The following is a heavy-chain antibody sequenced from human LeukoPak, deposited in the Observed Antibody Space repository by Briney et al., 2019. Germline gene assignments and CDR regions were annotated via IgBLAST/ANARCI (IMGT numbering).Heavy chain of an antibody. CDR3: ASGDNYYDPFDY. CDR1: GLTFSSYS. D-gene: IGHD3-22*01. Sequence: GGSLRLSCAASGLTFSSYSMNWVRQAPGKGLEWVSSISSSSSYIYYADSVKGRFTISRDNAKNSLYLQMNSLRAEDTAVYYCASGDNYYDPFDYWGQGTLVIVSS. CDR2: ISSSSSYI. J-gene: IGHJ4*02. V-gene: IGHV3-21*01.